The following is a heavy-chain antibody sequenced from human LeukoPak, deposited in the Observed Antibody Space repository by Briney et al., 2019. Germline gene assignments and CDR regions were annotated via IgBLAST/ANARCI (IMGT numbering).Heavy chain of an antibody. V-gene: IGHV4-61*08. J-gene: IGHJ4*02. CDR2: ISYSGNT. Sequence: SETLSLTCTVSGGSVSSSGYYWSWIRQSPGKGLEWVGYISYSGNTNYNPSLKGRVTISGDTSKNQFSLKLSSVTAADTAVYYCARDRGTDTSGYYYFYWGQGTLVTVSS. CDR1: GGSVSSSGYY. D-gene: IGHD3-22*01. CDR3: ARDRGTDTSGYYYFY.